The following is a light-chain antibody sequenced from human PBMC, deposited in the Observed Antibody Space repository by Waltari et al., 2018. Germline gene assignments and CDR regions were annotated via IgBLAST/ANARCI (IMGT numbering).Light chain of an antibody. V-gene: IGKV4-1*01. CDR3: QQYYSTPLT. J-gene: IGKJ1*01. CDR1: QSVLYSSNNKNY. CDR2: WAS. Sequence: DLVMTQSPDSLAVSLGERDTINCKSSQSVLYSSNNKNYLAWYQQKPGQPPKLLIYWASTRESGVPDRFSGSGSGTDFTLTISSLQAEDVAVYYCQQYYSTPLTFGQGTKVEIK.